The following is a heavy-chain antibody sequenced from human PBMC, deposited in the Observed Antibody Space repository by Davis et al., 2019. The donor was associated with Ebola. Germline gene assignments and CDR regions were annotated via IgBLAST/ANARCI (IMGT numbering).Heavy chain of an antibody. CDR3: ARDRTAYSGYVDYFDY. CDR1: GFTFRSHA. D-gene: IGHD5-12*01. J-gene: IGHJ4*02. V-gene: IGHV3-30*01. Sequence: GESLKISCAASGFTFRSHAMHWVRQAPGKGLEWVTLISYDGTDKLYADSVKGRFTISRDNSKNTLYLQMNSLRAEDTAVYYCARDRTAYSGYVDYFDYWGQGILVTVSS. CDR2: ISYDGTDK.